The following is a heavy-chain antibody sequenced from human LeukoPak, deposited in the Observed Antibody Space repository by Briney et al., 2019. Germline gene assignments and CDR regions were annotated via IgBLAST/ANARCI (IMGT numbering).Heavy chain of an antibody. CDR1: GFTFSSYS. D-gene: IGHD1-1*01. CDR3: ARADSNNDKFLDY. Sequence: GGSLRLSCAASGFTFSSYSMNWVRQAPGKGLEWVSSISSSSSYIYYADSVKGRFTISRDNAKNSLYLQMNSLRAEDTAVYYCARADSNNDKFLDYWGPGTLVTVSS. V-gene: IGHV3-21*01. J-gene: IGHJ4*02. CDR2: ISSSSSYI.